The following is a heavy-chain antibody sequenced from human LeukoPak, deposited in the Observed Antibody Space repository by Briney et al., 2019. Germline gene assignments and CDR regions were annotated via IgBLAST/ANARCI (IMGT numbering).Heavy chain of an antibody. CDR2: INPNSGGT. J-gene: IGHJ5*02. V-gene: IGHV1-2*02. D-gene: IGHD6-6*01. Sequence: ASVKVSCKASGYSLTGYYMHWVRQAPGQGLEWMGWINPNSGGTNYAQKFQGRVTMTRDTSISTAYMELSRLRSDDTAVYYCARDRARGANWFDPWGQGTLVTVSS. CDR3: ARDRARGANWFDP. CDR1: GYSLTGYY.